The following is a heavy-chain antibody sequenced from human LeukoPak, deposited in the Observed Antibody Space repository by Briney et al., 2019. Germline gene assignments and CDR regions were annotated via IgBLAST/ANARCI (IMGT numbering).Heavy chain of an antibody. CDR2: ISSSTGYT. Sequence: EGSLRLSCAASGFTFSDYYMSWIRQAPGKGLEWVSYISSSTGYTNYADSVKGRFTISRDNVKNSLYLEMNSLRVEDTAVYYCARVGQEYCYGMDVWGQGTTVTVSS. V-gene: IGHV3-11*06. CDR3: ARVGQEYCYGMDV. J-gene: IGHJ6*02. CDR1: GFTFSDYY.